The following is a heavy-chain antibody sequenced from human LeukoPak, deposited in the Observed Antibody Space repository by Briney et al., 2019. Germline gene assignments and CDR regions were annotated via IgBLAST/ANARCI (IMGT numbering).Heavy chain of an antibody. V-gene: IGHV4-59*01. CDR2: IYYSGST. J-gene: IGHJ6*02. D-gene: IGHD3-10*01. CDR3: ARDRLWFGEFYYGMDA. CDR1: GGSISSYY. Sequence: PSETLSLTCTVSGGSISSYYWSWIRQPPGKGLEWIGYIYYSGSTNYNPSLKSRVTISVDTSKNQFSLKLSSVTAADTAVYYCARDRLWFGEFYYGMDAWGQGTTVTVSS.